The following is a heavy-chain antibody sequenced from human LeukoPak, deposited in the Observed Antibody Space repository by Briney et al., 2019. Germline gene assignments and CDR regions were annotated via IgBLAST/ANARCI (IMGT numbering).Heavy chain of an antibody. CDR3: AKDYSSSGPFDY. Sequence: GGSLRLSCAASGFTSDDYSMHWLRQAPGKGLEGVSLISWDGGNREYADSVKGRLTISRDNSRNSLFLQMNSLTTEDTAFYYCAKDYSSSGPFDYWGQGTLVTVSS. CDR2: ISWDGGNR. J-gene: IGHJ4*02. CDR1: GFTSDDYS. D-gene: IGHD6-13*01. V-gene: IGHV3-43*01.